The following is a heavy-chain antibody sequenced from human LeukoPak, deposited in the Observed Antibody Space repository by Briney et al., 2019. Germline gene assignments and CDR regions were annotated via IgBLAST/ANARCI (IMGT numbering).Heavy chain of an antibody. J-gene: IGHJ4*02. V-gene: IGHV3-11*01. Sequence: VGSLRLSCAASGFTFSDYYMSWIRQAPGKGLEWVSYISSSGSTIYYADSVKGRFTISRDNAKNSLYLQMNSLRAEDTAVYYCARARTVTTWESYFDYWGQGTLVTVSS. D-gene: IGHD4-17*01. CDR2: ISSSGSTI. CDR3: ARARTVTTWESYFDY. CDR1: GFTFSDYY.